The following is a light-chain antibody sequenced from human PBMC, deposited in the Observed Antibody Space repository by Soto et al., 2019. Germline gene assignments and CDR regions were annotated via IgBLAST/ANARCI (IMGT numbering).Light chain of an antibody. CDR3: QHYNNWPQT. J-gene: IGKJ1*01. V-gene: IGKV3D-15*01. CDR2: GAS. Sequence: EIVMTQSPATLSVSPGERATLSFSASQSVSSNLAWYHQKPGQAPRLLIYGASTRATGIPARFSGSGSGTEFTLTISSLQSEDFAVYYCQHYNNWPQTFGQGTKVDI. CDR1: QSVSSN.